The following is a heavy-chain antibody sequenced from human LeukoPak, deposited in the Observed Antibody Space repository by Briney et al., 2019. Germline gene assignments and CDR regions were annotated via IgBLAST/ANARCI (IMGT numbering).Heavy chain of an antibody. Sequence: PSETLSLTCAVSGGSISSGGYSWSWIRQPPGKGLEWIGYIYHSGSTYYNPSLKSRVTTSVDTSKNQFSLKLSSVTAADTAVYYCARVAPTYSSSWYAEDYYYYGMDVWGQGTTVTVSS. CDR1: GGSISSGGYS. CDR3: ARVAPTYSSSWYAEDYYYYGMDV. CDR2: IYHSGST. J-gene: IGHJ6*02. V-gene: IGHV4-30-2*01. D-gene: IGHD6-13*01.